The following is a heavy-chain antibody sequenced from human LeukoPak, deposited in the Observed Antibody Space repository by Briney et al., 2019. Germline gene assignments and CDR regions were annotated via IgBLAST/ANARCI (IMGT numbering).Heavy chain of an antibody. CDR1: GFNFSRYA. V-gene: IGHV3-64*01. Sequence: GGSLRLSCAASGFNFSRYAMHWVRQAPGKGLESVSAISSIGGSTYYANSVKGRFTISRDNSKNTLYLQMGSLRAEELAVYFFARDFDLTGKVDYWGQGTLVTVSS. D-gene: IGHD1-20*01. CDR3: ARDFDLTGKVDY. CDR2: ISSIGGST. J-gene: IGHJ4*02.